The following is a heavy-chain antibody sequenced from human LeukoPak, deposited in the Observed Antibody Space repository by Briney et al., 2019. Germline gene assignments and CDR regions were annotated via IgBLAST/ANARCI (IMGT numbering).Heavy chain of an antibody. J-gene: IGHJ4*02. V-gene: IGHV3-23*01. CDR3: AKVRSDYYDILTGNYNPLFDY. D-gene: IGHD3-9*01. CDR2: ISGSGGST. CDR1: GFTFSSYA. Sequence: PGGSLRLSCAASGFTFSSYAMSWVRRAPGKGLEWVSAISGSGGSTYYADPVKGRFTISRDNSKNTLYLQMNSLRAEDTAVYYCAKVRSDYYDILTGNYNPLFDYWGQGTLVTVSS.